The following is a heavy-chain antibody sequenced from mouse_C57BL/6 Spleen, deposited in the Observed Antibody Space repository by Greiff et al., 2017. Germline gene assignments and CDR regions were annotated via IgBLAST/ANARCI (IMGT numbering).Heavy chain of an antibody. J-gene: IGHJ4*01. D-gene: IGHD1-1*01. CDR3: TRHYYGSYYYAMDY. Sequence: EVKLMESGEGLVKPGGSLKLSCAASGFTFSSYAMSWVRQTPEKRLEWVAYISSGGDYISYADTVKGRFTISRDNARNTLYLQMSSLKSEDTSMYYCTRHYYGSYYYAMDYWGQGTSVTVSS. CDR1: GFTFSSYA. CDR2: ISSGGDYI. V-gene: IGHV5-9-1*02.